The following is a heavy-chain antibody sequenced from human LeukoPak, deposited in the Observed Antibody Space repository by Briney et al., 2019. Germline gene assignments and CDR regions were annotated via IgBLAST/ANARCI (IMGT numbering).Heavy chain of an antibody. CDR2: INTDGRST. CDR1: GFTFRKNW. J-gene: IGHJ4*02. V-gene: IGHV3-74*01. D-gene: IGHD3-3*01. Sequence: GGALRLSCAASGFTFRKNWMHWVRHGPGKGLGWGSRINTDGRSTGYADSVKGRFTISRDNAENTLYLQMNSLRAEDTAVYYCARGKGGSGYSIDYWGQGTLVTVSS. CDR3: ARGKGGSGYSIDY.